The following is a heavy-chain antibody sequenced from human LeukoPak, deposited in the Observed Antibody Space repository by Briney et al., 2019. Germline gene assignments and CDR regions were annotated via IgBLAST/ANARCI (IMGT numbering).Heavy chain of an antibody. CDR1: GGSISSYY. D-gene: IGHD3-10*01. CDR3: ARDRYYYGSGSSL. V-gene: IGHV4-59*01. CDR2: IYYSGST. Sequence: SETLSLTRTVSGGSISSYYWSWIRQPPGKGLEWIGYIYYSGSTNYNPSLKSRVTISVDTSKNQFSLKLSSVTAADTAVYYCARDRYYYGSGSSLWGQGTLVTVSS. J-gene: IGHJ4*02.